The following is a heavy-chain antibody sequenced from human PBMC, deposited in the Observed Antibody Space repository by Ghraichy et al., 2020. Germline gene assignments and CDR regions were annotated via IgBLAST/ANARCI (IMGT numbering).Heavy chain of an antibody. Sequence: SETLSLTCSVSNGYITTYYWNWMRQSPGKGLEWIGSVHSSGSTNYNPSLQSRVALSIDTSKSQFSLSLSSVTAEDTAVYYCARRGSTWYVSNWFFDRWGRGTLVTV. J-gene: IGHJ2*01. CDR3: ARRGSTWYVSNWFFDR. V-gene: IGHV4-59*08. CDR1: NGYITTYY. D-gene: IGHD6-13*01. CDR2: VHSSGST.